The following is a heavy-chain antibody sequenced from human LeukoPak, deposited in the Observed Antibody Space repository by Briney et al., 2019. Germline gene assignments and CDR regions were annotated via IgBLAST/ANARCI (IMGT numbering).Heavy chain of an antibody. V-gene: IGHV1-69*06. CDR1: GGTFSSYA. J-gene: IGHJ6*03. CDR3: ARDLSGSSSSWYGSPYYYYYSMDV. D-gene: IGHD6-13*01. CDR2: IIPIFGTA. Sequence: SVKVSCKASGGTFSSYAISWVRQAPGQGLEWMGGIIPIFGTANYAQKFQGRVTITADKSTSTAYMELSSLRSEDTAVYYCARDLSGSSSSWYGSPYYYYYSMDVWGKGTTVTVSS.